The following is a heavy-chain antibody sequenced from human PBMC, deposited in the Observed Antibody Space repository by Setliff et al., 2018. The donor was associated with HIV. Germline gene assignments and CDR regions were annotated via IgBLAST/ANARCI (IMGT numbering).Heavy chain of an antibody. J-gene: IGHJ4*02. CDR3: ARHQFGSGGYSSTWDAHSDY. Sequence: ASVKVSCKASGYTFTGNYIHWVRQAPGQGLEWMGWINPNSGGTNYEQKFQGRVTMTRDTSISTAYMELSRLRSDDTALYYCARHQFGSGGYSSTWDAHSDYWGQGNLVTVSS. CDR2: INPNSGGT. D-gene: IGHD6-13*01. CDR1: GYTFTGNY. V-gene: IGHV1-2*02.